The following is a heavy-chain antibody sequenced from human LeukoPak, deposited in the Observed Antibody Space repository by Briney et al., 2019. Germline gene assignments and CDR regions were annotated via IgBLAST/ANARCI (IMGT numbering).Heavy chain of an antibody. Sequence: SETLSLTCAVSGYSISSGYYWGWIRQPPGKGLEWIGRIYHSGSTYYNPSLKSRVTISADTSKNQFSLKLSSVTAADTAVYYCARHAASGYSLDAFDIWGQGTMVTVSS. CDR1: GYSISSGYY. V-gene: IGHV4-38-2*01. CDR3: ARHAASGYSLDAFDI. CDR2: IYHSGST. J-gene: IGHJ3*02. D-gene: IGHD3-22*01.